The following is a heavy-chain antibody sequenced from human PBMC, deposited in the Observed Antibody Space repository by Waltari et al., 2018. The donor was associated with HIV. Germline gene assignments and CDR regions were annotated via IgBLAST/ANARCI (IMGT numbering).Heavy chain of an antibody. Sequence: QLQLQASGPGLVKPSETLSLTCTVSVGSISSSGNSWSWIRQPPGKGLEWIGNIYYSGNTYYNPSLKSRLSISVDTSKNQFSLKMTSVTAADTAVYYCARSDKGYNFYFGMDVWGQGTSVTVSS. CDR2: IYYSGNT. D-gene: IGHD2-15*01. J-gene: IGHJ6*02. V-gene: IGHV4-39*01. CDR1: VGSISSSGNS. CDR3: ARSDKGYNFYFGMDV.